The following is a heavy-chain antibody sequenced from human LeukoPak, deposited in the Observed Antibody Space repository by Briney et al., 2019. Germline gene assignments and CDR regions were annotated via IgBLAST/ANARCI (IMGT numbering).Heavy chain of an antibody. D-gene: IGHD3-10*01. Sequence: GGSLRLSCAASGFTFSDYGMSWVRQTPGKGLEWVSTICGDCGNTHYADSVKGRFTISRDNSKNTLYLQMNSLRAEDTAVYYCAKDPSFKAPVAPGVRGNYFDYWGQGTLVTVSS. CDR1: GFTFSDYG. CDR3: AKDPSFKAPVAPGVRGNYFDY. CDR2: ICGDCGNT. J-gene: IGHJ4*02. V-gene: IGHV3-23*01.